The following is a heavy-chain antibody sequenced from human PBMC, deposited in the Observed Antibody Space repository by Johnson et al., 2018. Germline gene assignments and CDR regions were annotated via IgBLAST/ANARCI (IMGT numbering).Heavy chain of an antibody. CDR3: ARTYCGGDCHQQGEYFQV. CDR2: INPSDGST. CDR1: GYTFTSYY. Sequence: QVQLVQSGAEVKKPGASVKVSCKASGYTFTSYYMHWVRQAPAQGLEWMGIINPSDGSTSYAQKFQGRVIMTRATSTSTVYMEVSSRRAEDTAVYYCARTYCGGDCHQQGEYFQVWGQGTLVTVSS. D-gene: IGHD2-21*02. J-gene: IGHJ1*01. V-gene: IGHV1-46*01.